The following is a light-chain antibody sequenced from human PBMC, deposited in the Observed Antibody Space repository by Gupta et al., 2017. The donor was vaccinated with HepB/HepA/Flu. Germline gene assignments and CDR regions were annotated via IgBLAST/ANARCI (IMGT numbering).Light chain of an antibody. CDR1: SSDIDTYNY. V-gene: IGLV2-14*03. Sequence: SALTQPASSSGSPGQSITISCTGTSSDIDTYNYVSWYQQHPGKAPKLVIFDVSNRPSGVSNRFSGSKSGNTTALTISGLEAEDEADYYCSSDTNSGPVVFGGGTKLTVL. CDR3: SSDTNSGPVV. CDR2: DVS. J-gene: IGLJ2*01.